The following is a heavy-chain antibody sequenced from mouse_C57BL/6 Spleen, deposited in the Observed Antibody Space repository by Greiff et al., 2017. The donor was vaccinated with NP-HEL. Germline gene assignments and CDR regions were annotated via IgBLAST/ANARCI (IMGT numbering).Heavy chain of an antibody. CDR1: GYTFTSYW. V-gene: IGHV1-50*01. CDR2: IDPSDSYT. Sequence: QVQLQQPGAELVKPGASVKLSCKASGYTFTSYWMQWVKQRPGQGLEWIGEIDPSDSYTNYNQKFKGKATLTVDTSSSTAYMQLSSLTSEDSAVYYWARRGQLRPYYFDYWGQGTTLTVSS. D-gene: IGHD3-2*02. J-gene: IGHJ2*01. CDR3: ARRGQLRPYYFDY.